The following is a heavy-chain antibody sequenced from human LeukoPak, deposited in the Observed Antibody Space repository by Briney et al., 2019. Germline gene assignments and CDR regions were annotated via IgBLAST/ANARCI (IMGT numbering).Heavy chain of an antibody. CDR3: ARVNSSGWYVDWFDP. CDR2: IYHSGST. CDR1: GYSISSDYY. D-gene: IGHD6-19*01. J-gene: IGHJ5*02. Sequence: SETLSLTCTVSGYSISSDYYWGWIRQPPGKGLEWIGSIYHSGSTYYNPSLKSRVTISVDTSKNQFSLKLSSVTAADTAVYYCARVNSSGWYVDWFDPWGQGTLVTVSS. V-gene: IGHV4-38-2*02.